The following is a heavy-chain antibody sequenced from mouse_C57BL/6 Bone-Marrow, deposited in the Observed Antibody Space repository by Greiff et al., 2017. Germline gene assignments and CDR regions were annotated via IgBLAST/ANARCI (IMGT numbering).Heavy chain of an antibody. V-gene: IGHV1-49*01. CDR1: YFAFMASA. CDR2: FTMYSDAT. CDR3: ARYRLNHFYY. D-gene: IGHD2-12*01. J-gene: IGHJ2*01. Sequence: LQQSGAELVRPGSSVKLSCKDSYFAFMASAMHWVKQRPGHGLEWIGSFTMYSDATEYSENFKGKATLTADKSSSTAYMQFSSLTSEDSAIYYFARYRLNHFYYWGQGTTLTVSS.